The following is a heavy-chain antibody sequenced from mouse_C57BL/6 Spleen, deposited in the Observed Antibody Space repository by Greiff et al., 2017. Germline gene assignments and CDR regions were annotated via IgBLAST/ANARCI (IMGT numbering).Heavy chain of an antibody. V-gene: IGHV1-69*01. CDR2: IDPSDSYT. Sequence: VQLQQPGAELVMPGASVKLSCKASGYTFISYWMHWVKQRPGQGLEWIGEIDPSDSYTNYNQKFKGKSTLTVDKSSSTAYMQLSSLTSEDSAVYYCARLGDPSPMDYWGQGTSVTVSS. CDR1: GYTFISYW. J-gene: IGHJ4*01. CDR3: ARLGDPSPMDY.